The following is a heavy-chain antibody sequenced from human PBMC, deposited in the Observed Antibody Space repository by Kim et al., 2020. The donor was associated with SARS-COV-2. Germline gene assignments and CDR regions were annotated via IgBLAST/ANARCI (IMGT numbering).Heavy chain of an antibody. D-gene: IGHD3-9*01. CDR3: ARDFRNYDILTGYHP. J-gene: IGHJ5*02. V-gene: IGHV4-31*02. Sequence: PSLKSRVTISVDTSKNQFSLKLSSVTAADTAVYYCARDFRNYDILTGYHPWGQGTLVTVSS.